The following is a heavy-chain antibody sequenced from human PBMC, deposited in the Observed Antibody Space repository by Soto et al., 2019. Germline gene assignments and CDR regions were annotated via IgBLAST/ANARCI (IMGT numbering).Heavy chain of an antibody. CDR1: GGSISSGGFY. Sequence: PSETLSLTCSVSGGSISSGGFYWTWIRQHPGKGLEWIGFIYDSGSTYYNASLKSRVTISGDTSKNQFSLKLSSVTAADTAVYYFARGPRQLGGDYCYGMDVWGQGTTVTVSS. V-gene: IGHV4-31*03. CDR3: ARGPRQLGGDYCYGMDV. D-gene: IGHD1-1*01. J-gene: IGHJ6*02. CDR2: IYDSGST.